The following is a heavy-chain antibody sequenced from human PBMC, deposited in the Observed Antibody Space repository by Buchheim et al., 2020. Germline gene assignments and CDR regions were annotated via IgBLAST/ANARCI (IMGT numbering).Heavy chain of an antibody. CDR2: IRSKAYGGTT. Sequence: EVQLVESGGGLVQPGRSLRLSCTASGFTFGDYAMSWFRQAPGKGLEWVGFIRSKAYGGTTEYAASVKGRXTILRDDSNSIDYLQMNSLKTEDTAVYYCTRDARDGYNQGNFDYWGQGTL. J-gene: IGHJ4*02. D-gene: IGHD5-24*01. CDR3: TRDARDGYNQGNFDY. CDR1: GFTFGDYA. V-gene: IGHV3-49*03.